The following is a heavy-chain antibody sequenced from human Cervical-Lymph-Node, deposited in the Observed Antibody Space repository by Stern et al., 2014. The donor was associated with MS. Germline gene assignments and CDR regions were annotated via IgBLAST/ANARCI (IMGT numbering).Heavy chain of an antibody. V-gene: IGHV3-11*01. D-gene: IGHD3-10*01. CDR1: GFSFSDYY. CDR3: ARAGGSKDDF. J-gene: IGHJ4*02. Sequence: MQLVESGGGLVKPGGSLRLSCAASGFSFSDYYMNWIRQAPGKGLEWVPYISSRDGTIFYADSVKGRFTISRDNAKKSLYLQMNSLRVEDTAVYYCARAGGSKDDFWGQGTLVTVSS. CDR2: ISSRDGTI.